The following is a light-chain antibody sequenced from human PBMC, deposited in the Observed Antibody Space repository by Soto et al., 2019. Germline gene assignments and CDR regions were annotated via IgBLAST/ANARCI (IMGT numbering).Light chain of an antibody. CDR2: GAS. V-gene: IGKV3D-15*01. CDR1: QSVSRR. J-gene: IGKJ1*01. Sequence: EVVLTQSPGTLSLSPGGRATLSCRASQSVSRRLAWYQQRPGQSPRLLISGASMRASGVPGRFSGSGSGTEFTLTISSLQSEDFAVYYCQQYNDWWTFGQGTKVDI. CDR3: QQYNDWWT.